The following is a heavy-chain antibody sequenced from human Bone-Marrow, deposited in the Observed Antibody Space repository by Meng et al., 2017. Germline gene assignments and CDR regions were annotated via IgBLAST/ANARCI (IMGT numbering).Heavy chain of an antibody. J-gene: IGHJ4*02. Sequence: QVQLQQLGAGLLKPSETLSLTCAVYGWSFSGYYWSWIRQPPGKGLEWIGEINHSGSTNYNPSLESRATISVDTSQNNLSLKLSSVTAADSAVYYCARGPTTMAHDFDYWGQGTLVTVSS. CDR2: INHSGST. CDR3: ARGPTTMAHDFDY. CDR1: GWSFSGYY. V-gene: IGHV4-34*01. D-gene: IGHD4-11*01.